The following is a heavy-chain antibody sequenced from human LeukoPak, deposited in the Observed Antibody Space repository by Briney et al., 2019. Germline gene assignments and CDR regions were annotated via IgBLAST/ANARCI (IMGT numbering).Heavy chain of an antibody. CDR2: ISTDGSST. Sequence: PGGSLRLSCAASGFSFRRYWMYWVRQAPGKGLVWVSGISTDGSSTRYADSVKGRFTISRDNAKNTLYLQMSSLRADDTAVYYCAKDPTMSRLYYFEYWGQGSLVTVSS. V-gene: IGHV3-74*01. CDR1: GFSFRRYW. D-gene: IGHD6-25*01. J-gene: IGHJ4*02. CDR3: AKDPTMSRLYYFEY.